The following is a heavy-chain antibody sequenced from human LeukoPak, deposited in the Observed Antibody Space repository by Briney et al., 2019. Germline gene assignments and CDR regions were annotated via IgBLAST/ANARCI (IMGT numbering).Heavy chain of an antibody. J-gene: IGHJ4*02. CDR3: AKDGPRKGILTGYPIDY. CDR2: ISGSGDNT. CDR1: GFTFSSHG. V-gene: IGHV3-23*01. D-gene: IGHD3-9*01. Sequence: GGSLRLSCAASGFTFSSHGMSWVRQAPGKGLEWVSTISGSGDNTYYADSVKGRFTISRDNSKNTLYLQMNSLRAEDTAVYYCAKDGPRKGILTGYPIDYWGQGTLVTVSS.